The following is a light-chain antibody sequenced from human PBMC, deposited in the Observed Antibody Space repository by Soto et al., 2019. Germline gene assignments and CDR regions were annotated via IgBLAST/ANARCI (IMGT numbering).Light chain of an antibody. CDR2: DVS. J-gene: IGLJ2*01. CDR3: SSYTSSGLPWVV. Sequence: QSALTQPASVSGSPGQSITISCTGTSSDVGGYNYVSWYQQHPGKAPKLMIYDVSNRPSGVSNRFSGSKSGNTDSLTISGLQAEDEADYYCSSYTSSGLPWVVFGGGTKVTVL. V-gene: IGLV2-14*01. CDR1: SSDVGGYNY.